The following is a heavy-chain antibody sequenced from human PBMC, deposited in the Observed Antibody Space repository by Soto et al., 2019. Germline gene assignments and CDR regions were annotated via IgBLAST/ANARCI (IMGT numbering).Heavy chain of an antibody. D-gene: IGHD6-13*01. CDR2: IYYSGST. CDR3: ARGYSSRWAFDY. J-gene: IGHJ4*02. CDR1: GGSISSYY. Sequence: SETLSLTCTVSGGSISSYYWNWIRQAPGKGLEWIGYIYYSGSTNYNPCLKSRVTISVDTSKNQLSLKLSSVTAADTVVYYWARGYSSRWAFDYWGQGTLVTVSS. V-gene: IGHV4-59*01.